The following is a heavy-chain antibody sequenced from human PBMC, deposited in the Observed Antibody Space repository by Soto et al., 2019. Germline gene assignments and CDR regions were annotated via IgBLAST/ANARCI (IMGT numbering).Heavy chain of an antibody. CDR1: GYSFTNYW. D-gene: IGHD5-12*01. CDR3: ARRSGYSNFDS. J-gene: IGHJ4*02. CDR2: IYPGDSDT. V-gene: IGHV5-51*01. Sequence: GESLTISCKGSGYSFTNYWIAGVRQMPGKGLEWMGLIYPGDSDTRYSPSFQGQVTVSADKSITTAYLQWSSLKASDTAMYYCARRSGYSNFDSWGQGTLVTVSS.